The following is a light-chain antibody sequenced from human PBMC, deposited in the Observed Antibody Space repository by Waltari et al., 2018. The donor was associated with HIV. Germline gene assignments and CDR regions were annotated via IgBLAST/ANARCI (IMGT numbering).Light chain of an antibody. J-gene: IGKJ4*01. CDR2: GAS. CDR1: QYISSH. CDR3: HQRRDWPPSVS. Sequence: EIVLTQSPVTLSLSPGERATLSCRASQYISSHLAWYQQKPGQAPRLLISGASNRAAGIPAMFSGSGSGTDFTLTITSLEPEDFAVYYCHQRRDWPPSVSFGGGTKVEIK. V-gene: IGKV3-11*01.